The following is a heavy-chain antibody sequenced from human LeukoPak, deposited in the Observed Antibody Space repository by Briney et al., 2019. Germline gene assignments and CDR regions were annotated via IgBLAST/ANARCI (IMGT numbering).Heavy chain of an antibody. CDR3: AKGSSSHQYSFDY. J-gene: IGHJ4*02. CDR2: IRYDGDNK. Sequence: PGGSLRLSCGASGFTFSSYDMFWVRQAPSKGLEWVAFIRYDGDNKYYADSVKGRFTISRDNSKNTLYLQMNSLRAEDTAVYYCAKGSSSHQYSFDYWGQGTLVTVSS. CDR1: GFTFSSYD. V-gene: IGHV3-30*02. D-gene: IGHD6-13*01.